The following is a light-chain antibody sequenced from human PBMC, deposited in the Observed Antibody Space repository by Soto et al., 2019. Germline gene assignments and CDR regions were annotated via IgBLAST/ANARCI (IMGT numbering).Light chain of an antibody. CDR1: SSDVGGYDY. CDR2: EVS. CDR3: SSYTTSSTNWV. V-gene: IGLV2-14*01. J-gene: IGLJ3*02. Sequence: ALTQPASVSGSPGQSITISCTGTSSDVGGYDYVAWYQQHPGKAPKLMIYEVSNRPSGVSNRFSGSKSGNTASLTISGLQAEDEADYYCSSYTTSSTNWVFGGGTKVTVL.